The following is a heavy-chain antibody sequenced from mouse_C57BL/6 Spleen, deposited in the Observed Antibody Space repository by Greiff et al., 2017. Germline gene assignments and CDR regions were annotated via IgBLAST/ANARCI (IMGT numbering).Heavy chain of an antibody. V-gene: IGHV1-26*01. CDR1: GYTFTDYS. CDR3: ARAGNSNSFAY. D-gene: IGHD2-5*01. Sequence: VQLQQSGPELVKPGASVKISCKASGYTFTDYSMNWVKQSHGKGLEWIGDINPNNGGTSYNQKFKGKATLTVDKSSSTAYMELRSLTSEDSAVYYCARAGNSNSFAYWGQGTLVTVSA. J-gene: IGHJ3*01. CDR2: INPNNGGT.